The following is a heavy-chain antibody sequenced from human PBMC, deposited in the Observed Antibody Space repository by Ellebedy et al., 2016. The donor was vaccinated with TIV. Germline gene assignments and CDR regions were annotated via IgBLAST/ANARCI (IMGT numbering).Heavy chain of an antibody. CDR1: GGSISRHY. V-gene: IGHV4-59*08. CDR2: VYHSGDT. D-gene: IGHD3-22*01. Sequence: MPSETLSLTCTVSGGSISRHYWTWIRQPPGKGLEWIGYVYHSGDTNYNPSPKSRVTMSVDSSRNQFSLKLSSVTAADTAVFYCARTSYYDSSGYPLFDYWGQGTLVTVSS. J-gene: IGHJ4*02. CDR3: ARTSYYDSSGYPLFDY.